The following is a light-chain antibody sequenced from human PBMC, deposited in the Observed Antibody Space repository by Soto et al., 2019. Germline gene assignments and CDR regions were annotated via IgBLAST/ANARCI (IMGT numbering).Light chain of an antibody. CDR1: QVISSW. J-gene: IGKJ4*01. CDR2: KAS. V-gene: IGKV1-12*01. Sequence: IQMTQSPFSVSASVGDRVTITCRASQVISSWLSWYQQKPGKSPTLLIYKASNLQTGVPSRFSGSGSGTDFTLTISSLQPEDFATYYCHQTSSFPLTFGGGTKVEIK. CDR3: HQTSSFPLT.